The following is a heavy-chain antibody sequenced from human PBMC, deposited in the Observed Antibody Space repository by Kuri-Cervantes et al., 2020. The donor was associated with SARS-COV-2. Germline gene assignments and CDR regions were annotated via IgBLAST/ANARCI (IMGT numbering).Heavy chain of an antibody. J-gene: IGHJ4*02. Sequence: SQTLSLTCAVYGGSFSGYYWSWIRQPPGKGLEWIGEINHSGSTNYNPSLKSRVTISVGTSKNQFSLKLSSVTAADTAVYYCARRYLWFGDLEPYYFNYWGQGTLVTVSS. CDR1: GGSFSGYY. D-gene: IGHD3-10*01. V-gene: IGHV4-34*01. CDR3: ARRYLWFGDLEPYYFNY. CDR2: INHSGST.